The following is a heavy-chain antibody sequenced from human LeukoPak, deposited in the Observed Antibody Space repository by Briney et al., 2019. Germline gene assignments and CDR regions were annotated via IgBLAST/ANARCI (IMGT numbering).Heavy chain of an antibody. CDR3: ARGRYSSSWSRFDY. D-gene: IGHD6-13*01. V-gene: IGHV3-53*04. CDR1: GFTVSSNY. Sequence: GGSLRLSCAASGFTVSSNYMSWVRQAPGKGLEWVSVIYSGGSTYYADSVKGRFTISRHNSKNTLYLQINSLRAEDTAVYYCARGRYSSSWSRFDYWGQGTLVTVSS. J-gene: IGHJ4*02. CDR2: IYSGGST.